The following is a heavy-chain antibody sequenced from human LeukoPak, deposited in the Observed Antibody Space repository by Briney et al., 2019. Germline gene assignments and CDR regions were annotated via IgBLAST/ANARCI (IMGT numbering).Heavy chain of an antibody. CDR1: GYTFTGYY. Sequence: ASVKVSCKASGYTFTGYYMHWVRQAPGQGLEWMGWINPNSGGTNYAQKFQGRVTMTRDTSISTAYMELSRLRSDDTAVYYCARDGSVTGYCSSTSCYLGYWGQGTLVTVSS. J-gene: IGHJ4*02. CDR3: ARDGSVTGYCSSTSCYLGY. V-gene: IGHV1-2*02. D-gene: IGHD2-2*01. CDR2: INPNSGGT.